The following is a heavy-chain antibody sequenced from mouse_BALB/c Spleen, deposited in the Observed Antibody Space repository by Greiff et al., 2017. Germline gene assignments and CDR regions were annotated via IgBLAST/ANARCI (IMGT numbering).Heavy chain of an antibody. D-gene: IGHD1-3*01. CDR1: GDSITSGY. J-gene: IGHJ4*01. CDR2: ISYSGST. CDR3: ARYKGGIHYYAMDY. Sequence: EVQVVESGPSLVKPSQTLSLTCSVTGDSITSGYWNWIRKFPGNKLEYMGYISYSGSTYYNPSLKSRISITRDTSKNQYYLQLNSVTTEDTATYYCARYKGGIHYYAMDYWGQGTSVTVSS. V-gene: IGHV3-8*02.